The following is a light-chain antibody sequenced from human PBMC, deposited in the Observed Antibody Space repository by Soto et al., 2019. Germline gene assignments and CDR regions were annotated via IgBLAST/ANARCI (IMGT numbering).Light chain of an antibody. CDR1: SVDINY. J-gene: IGLJ3*02. V-gene: IGLV2-8*01. Sequence: QSALTQPPSASGSRGQSVTISCTGTSVDINYVSWFQQHPGKAPKLIICEVTKRPSGVPDRFSGSKSGNTASLTVSGLHDDDEADYYCSSYAGRDIWVFGGGTKLTVL. CDR2: EVT. CDR3: SSYAGRDIWV.